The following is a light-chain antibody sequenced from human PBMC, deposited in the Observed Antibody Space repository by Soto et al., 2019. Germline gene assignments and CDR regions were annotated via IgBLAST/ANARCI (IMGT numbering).Light chain of an antibody. J-gene: IGLJ1*01. V-gene: IGLV1-36*01. CDR2: YDD. CDR3: AAWDDSLNGYV. Sequence: QSVLTQPPSVSEAPRQRVTISCSGSSFNIGNNAVNWYQQLSGKAPKLLIYYDDLLPSGVSDRFSGSKSGTSASLAISGLQSEDEADYYCAAWDDSLNGYVFGTGTKLTVL. CDR1: SFNIGNNA.